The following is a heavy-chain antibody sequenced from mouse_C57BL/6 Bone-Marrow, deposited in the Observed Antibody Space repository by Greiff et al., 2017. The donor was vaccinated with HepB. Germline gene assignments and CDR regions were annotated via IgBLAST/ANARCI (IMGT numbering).Heavy chain of an antibody. J-gene: IGHJ1*03. Sequence: QVQLQQPGAELVKPGASVKMSCKASGYTFTSYWITWVKQRPGHGLEWIGDIYPGSGSTNYTEKFKSKATLTVDTSASTADMQLSSLTSEDSAVYYCARRYYGSSWYFEVWGTGTTVTVSS. V-gene: IGHV1-55*01. D-gene: IGHD1-1*01. CDR2: IYPGSGST. CDR1: GYTFTSYW. CDR3: ARRYYGSSWYFEV.